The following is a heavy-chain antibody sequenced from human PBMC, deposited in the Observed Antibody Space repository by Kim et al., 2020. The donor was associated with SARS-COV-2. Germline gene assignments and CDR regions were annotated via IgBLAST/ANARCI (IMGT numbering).Heavy chain of an antibody. D-gene: IGHD2-2*01. J-gene: IGHJ6*02. CDR2: INPSGGST. CDR1: GYTFTSYY. V-gene: IGHV1-46*01. Sequence: ASVKVSCKASGYTFTSYYMHWVRQAPGQGLEWMGIINPSGGSTSYAQKFQGRVTMTRDTSTSTAYMELSSLRSEDTAVYYCARDIVVVPAALWGGGYYYYGMDVGGQGTTVTVSS. CDR3: ARDIVVVPAALWGGGYYYYGMDV.